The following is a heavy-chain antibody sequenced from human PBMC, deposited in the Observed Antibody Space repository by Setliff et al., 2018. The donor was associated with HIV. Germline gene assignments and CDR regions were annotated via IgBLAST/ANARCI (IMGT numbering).Heavy chain of an antibody. CDR2: ISYGSRAI. J-gene: IGHJ4*02. Sequence: PGGSLRLSCAASGFIVSNNYVSWVRQAPGKGLEWVSYISYGSRAIYYADSVKGRFTVSRDDAKSSVYLHMSSLTAEDTAVYYCARDRPNWAMDYWGQGTLVTVSS. V-gene: IGHV3-48*01. CDR1: GFIVSNNY. CDR3: ARDRPNWAMDY. D-gene: IGHD7-27*01.